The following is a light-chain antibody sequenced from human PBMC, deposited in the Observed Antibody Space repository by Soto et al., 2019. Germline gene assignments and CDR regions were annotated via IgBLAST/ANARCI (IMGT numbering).Light chain of an antibody. CDR3: QQRNSYPLT. Sequence: IQLTQSPSSLSASVGDRVTITCRASQGISDSLVWYQQIPGRAPKLLLSAAPTLQIGVPSRFSGSGSGTDFTLTIASLQPEDFATYYCQQRNSYPLTFGQGTRLEI. V-gene: IGKV1-9*01. J-gene: IGKJ5*01. CDR2: AAP. CDR1: QGISDS.